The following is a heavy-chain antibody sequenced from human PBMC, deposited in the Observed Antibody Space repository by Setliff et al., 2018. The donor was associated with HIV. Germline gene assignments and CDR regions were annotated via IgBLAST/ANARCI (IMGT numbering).Heavy chain of an antibody. CDR2: INHSGST. CDR3: ARMGLRWASDAFDI. CDR1: GGSFSGYY. Sequence: KPSETLSLTCAVYGGSFSGYYWSWIRQPPGKGLEWIGEINHSGSTNYNPSLKSRVTISVDTSKNQFSLKLSSVTAADTAVYYRARMGLRWASDAFDIWGQGTMVTVSS. V-gene: IGHV4-34*01. D-gene: IGHD4-17*01. J-gene: IGHJ3*02.